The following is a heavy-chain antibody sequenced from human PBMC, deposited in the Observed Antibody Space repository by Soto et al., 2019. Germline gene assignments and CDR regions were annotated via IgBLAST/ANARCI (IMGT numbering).Heavy chain of an antibody. CDR3: ALGYCSGGSCQIAALDI. Sequence: SQTLSLTCAISGDSVSSNSAAWNWIRQSPSRGLEWLGRTYYRSKWYNDYAVSVKSRITINPDTSKNQFSLQLNSVTPEDTAVYYCALGYCSGGSCQIAALDIWGQGTMVTVSS. J-gene: IGHJ3*02. CDR1: GDSVSSNSAA. CDR2: TYYRSKWYN. D-gene: IGHD2-15*01. V-gene: IGHV6-1*01.